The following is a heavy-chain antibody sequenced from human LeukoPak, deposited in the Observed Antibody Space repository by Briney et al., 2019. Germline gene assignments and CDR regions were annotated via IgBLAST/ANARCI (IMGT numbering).Heavy chain of an antibody. CDR3: ARGGAVAGTFDY. Sequence: GGSLRLSCAASGFTFSNYWMHWVRQAPGKRLVWVSRINSDESTTNYADSVKGRFTISRDNAKNTLYLQMNSLRAEDTAVYYCARGGAVAGTFDYWGQGTLVTVSS. J-gene: IGHJ4*02. CDR1: GFTFSNYW. V-gene: IGHV3-74*01. CDR2: INSDESTT. D-gene: IGHD6-19*01.